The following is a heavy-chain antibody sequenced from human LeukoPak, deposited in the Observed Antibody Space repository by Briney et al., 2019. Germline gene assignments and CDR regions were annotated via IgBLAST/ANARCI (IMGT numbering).Heavy chain of an antibody. D-gene: IGHD6-25*01. V-gene: IGHV5-51*01. Sequence: GESLKISYKGSGYSFTNYWIGWVRQMAGQGLEWIGIIYPGDSDTRYSPSFQGQVTISADKSISTAYLHWSSLRASDTAMYYCARRDSGFEFFDSWGQGTLVTVSS. CDR3: ARRDSGFEFFDS. J-gene: IGHJ4*02. CDR2: IYPGDSDT. CDR1: GYSFTNYW.